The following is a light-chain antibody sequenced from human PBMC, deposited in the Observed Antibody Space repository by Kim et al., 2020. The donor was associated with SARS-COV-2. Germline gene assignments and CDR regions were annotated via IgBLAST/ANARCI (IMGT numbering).Light chain of an antibody. J-gene: IGLJ1*01. CDR2: GNN. CDR3: QSYDSSLSAYV. CDR1: SSNLGAGYD. V-gene: IGLV1-40*03. Sequence: QWVATPSTGSSSNLGAGYDVHWYQQLPGAAPKLLIYGNNNRPSGVPARLSASKSGASASLAITGLQAEDEADYYCQSYDSSLSAYVFGTGTKVTVL.